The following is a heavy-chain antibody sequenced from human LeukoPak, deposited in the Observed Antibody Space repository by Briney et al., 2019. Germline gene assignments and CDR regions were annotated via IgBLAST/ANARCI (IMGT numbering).Heavy chain of an antibody. Sequence: GGSLRLSCAASGFTFSSYAMHWVRQAPGKGLEWVAVISYDGSNKYYADSVKGRFTISRDNSKNTLYLQMNSLRAEDTAVYYCARDHGHFDYWGQGTLVTVSS. CDR1: GFTFSSYA. V-gene: IGHV3-30*04. CDR3: ARDHGHFDY. CDR2: ISYDGSNK. J-gene: IGHJ4*02. D-gene: IGHD4-17*01.